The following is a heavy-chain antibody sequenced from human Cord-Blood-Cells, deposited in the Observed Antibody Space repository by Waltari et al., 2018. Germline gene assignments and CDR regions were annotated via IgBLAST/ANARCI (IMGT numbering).Heavy chain of an antibody. V-gene: IGHV4-34*01. CDR3: ARRYYYDSSGYSNLFDI. CDR2: INHSGST. CDR1: GGSFSGYY. J-gene: IGHJ3*02. D-gene: IGHD3-22*01. Sequence: QVQLQQWGAGLLKPSETLSLTCAVYGGSFSGYYWSWIRQPPGKGLEWIGEINHSGSTNYNPSLKSRVTISVDTSKNQFSQKLSSVTAADTAVYYCARRYYYDSSGYSNLFDIWGQGTMVTVSS.